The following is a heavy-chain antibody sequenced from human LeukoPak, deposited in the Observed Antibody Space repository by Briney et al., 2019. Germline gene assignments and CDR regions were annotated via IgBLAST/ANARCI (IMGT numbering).Heavy chain of an antibody. Sequence: SVKVSCKASGGTFSIYAISWVRQAPGQGLEWMGGIIPIFGTANYAQKFQGRVTITTDESTSTAYMEPSSLRSEDTAVYYCARAYSGYDSPHYYYYYMDVWGKGTTVTVSS. V-gene: IGHV1-69*05. CDR1: GGTFSIYA. CDR2: IIPIFGTA. CDR3: ARAYSGYDSPHYYYYYMDV. J-gene: IGHJ6*03. D-gene: IGHD5-12*01.